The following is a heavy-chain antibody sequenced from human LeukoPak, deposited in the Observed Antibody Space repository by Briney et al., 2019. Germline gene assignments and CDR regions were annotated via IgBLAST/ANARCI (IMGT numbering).Heavy chain of an antibody. J-gene: IGHJ4*02. Sequence: PGGSLRLSCAASGFTFSSYAMHWVRQAPGKGLEWVAVISYDGSSKYYADSVKGRFTISRDNSKNTLYLQMNSLKAEDTAVYYCARTQLVLYYFDYWGQGTLVTVSS. CDR1: GFTFSSYA. D-gene: IGHD6-13*01. V-gene: IGHV3-30-3*01. CDR2: ISYDGSSK. CDR3: ARTQLVLYYFDY.